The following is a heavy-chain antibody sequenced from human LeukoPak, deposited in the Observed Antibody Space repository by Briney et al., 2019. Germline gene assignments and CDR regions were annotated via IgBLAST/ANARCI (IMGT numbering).Heavy chain of an antibody. V-gene: IGHV3-48*01. D-gene: IGHD5-18*01. CDR3: ARRGDTPMIGDY. J-gene: IGHJ4*02. Sequence: DSVKGRFTISRDNAKNSLYLQMDGLRAEDTAVYYCARRGDTPMIGDYWGQGTLVTVSS.